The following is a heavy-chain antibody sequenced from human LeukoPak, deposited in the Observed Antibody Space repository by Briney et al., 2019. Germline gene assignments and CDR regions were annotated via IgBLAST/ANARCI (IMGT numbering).Heavy chain of an antibody. Sequence: GGSLRLSCVASGFAFSDDSMNWVRQPPGKGLEWVSSISSTSKYIYYADSVKGRFTISRDNAKNSLYLQMNNLRVDDSAVYYCAREYTAMAYDYWGQGNLVTVSS. J-gene: IGHJ4*02. CDR2: ISSTSKYI. D-gene: IGHD5-18*01. CDR3: AREYTAMAYDY. CDR1: GFAFSDDS. V-gene: IGHV3-21*01.